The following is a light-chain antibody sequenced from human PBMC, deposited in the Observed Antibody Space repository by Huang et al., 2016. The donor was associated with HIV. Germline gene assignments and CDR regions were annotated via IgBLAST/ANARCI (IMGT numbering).Light chain of an antibody. CDR3: QQYNSYPIT. CDR2: KAS. J-gene: IGKJ5*01. CDR1: QSISNW. V-gene: IGKV1-5*03. Sequence: DIQMTQSPSTLSASVGDRATITCRASQSISNWLAWYQQKPGKAPKRLIYKASSLESGVPSRFSGSGSGTEFTVTISSLQPDDSANYYCQQYNSYPITFGQGTRLEIK.